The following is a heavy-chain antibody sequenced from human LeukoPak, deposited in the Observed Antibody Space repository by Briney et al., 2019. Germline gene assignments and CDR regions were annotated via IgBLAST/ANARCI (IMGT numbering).Heavy chain of an antibody. Sequence: SETLSLTCTVSGGSFSSVSYSYSWIRQPPGKGLEWIGYVYSSGSAFYSPSLESRVSMSVDRSKSQFSLKMNSVTAADTAVYYCARVDKAMLFDYWGQGSLVTVSS. J-gene: IGHJ4*02. D-gene: IGHD5-18*01. CDR3: ARVDKAMLFDY. CDR1: GGSFSSVSYS. V-gene: IGHV4-30-2*01. CDR2: VYSSGSA.